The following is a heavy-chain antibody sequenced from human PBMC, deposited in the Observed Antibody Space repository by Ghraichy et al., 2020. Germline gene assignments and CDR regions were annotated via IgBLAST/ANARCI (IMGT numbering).Heavy chain of an antibody. CDR3: ARGHSLWGTDSGSYYYLDY. CDR1: GFTFSSYA. Sequence: GGSLRLSCAASGFTFSSYAMHWVRQAPGKGLEYVSAISSNGGSTYYANSVKGRFTISRDNSKNTLYLQMGSLRAEDMAVYYCARGHSLWGTDSGSYYYLDYWGQGTLVTVSS. J-gene: IGHJ4*02. D-gene: IGHD1-26*01. V-gene: IGHV3-64*01. CDR2: ISSNGGST.